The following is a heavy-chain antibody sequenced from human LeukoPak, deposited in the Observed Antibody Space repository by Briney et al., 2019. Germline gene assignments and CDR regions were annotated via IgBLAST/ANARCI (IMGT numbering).Heavy chain of an antibody. D-gene: IGHD2-15*01. CDR3: AKSLSVAQRGYFDY. J-gene: IGHJ4*02. Sequence: GGSLRLSCTASGFTFTTYAMSWVRQAPGKGLEWLSTVSDSGGSTYYADSVKGRFTISRDNSRNTLYLRMNGLRAEDTAEYYCAKSLSVAQRGYFDYWGQGTLVTVSS. CDR2: VSDSGGST. CDR1: GFTFTTYA. V-gene: IGHV3-23*01.